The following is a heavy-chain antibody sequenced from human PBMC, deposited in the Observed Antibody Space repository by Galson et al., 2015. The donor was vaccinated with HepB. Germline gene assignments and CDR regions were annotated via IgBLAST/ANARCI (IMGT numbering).Heavy chain of an antibody. CDR3: ARDERTEYSSGWYGY. V-gene: IGHV1-2*06. Sequence: SVKVSCKASGYTFTGYYMHWVRQAPGQGLEWMGRINPNSGGTNYAQKFQGRVTMTRDTSISTAYMELSRLRSDDTAVYYCARDERTEYSSGWYGYWGQGTLVTVSS. CDR1: GYTFTGYY. J-gene: IGHJ4*02. CDR2: INPNSGGT. D-gene: IGHD6-19*01.